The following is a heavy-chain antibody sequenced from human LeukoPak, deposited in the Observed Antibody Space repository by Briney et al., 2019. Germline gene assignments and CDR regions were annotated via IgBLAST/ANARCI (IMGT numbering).Heavy chain of an antibody. J-gene: IGHJ5*02. Sequence: SETLSPTCSISGDSITTNSYWWAWIRQSPGKGLEWIGSIYSSGNSYYNPSLKSRASTSPDTSKNHYSLSLTSVTAADTAVYYCARRGIWDLQIGNWFDPWGQGILVTVSS. V-gene: IGHV4-39*02. D-gene: IGHD3-16*01. CDR1: GDSITTNSYW. CDR3: ARRGIWDLQIGNWFDP. CDR2: IYSSGNS.